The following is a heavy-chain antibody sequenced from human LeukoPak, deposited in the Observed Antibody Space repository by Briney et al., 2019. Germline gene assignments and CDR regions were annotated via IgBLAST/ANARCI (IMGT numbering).Heavy chain of an antibody. Sequence: ASVKVSCKASGYTFTSYDINWVRQATGQGLEWMGWMNPNSGNTGYAQKFQGRVTMTRNTSISTAYMELSSLRSEDTAVYYCARGASYYDYVWGSYRHHEIDYRGQGTLVTVSS. CDR2: MNPNSGNT. CDR3: ARGASYYDYVWGSYRHHEIDY. D-gene: IGHD3-16*02. CDR1: GYTFTSYD. J-gene: IGHJ4*02. V-gene: IGHV1-8*01.